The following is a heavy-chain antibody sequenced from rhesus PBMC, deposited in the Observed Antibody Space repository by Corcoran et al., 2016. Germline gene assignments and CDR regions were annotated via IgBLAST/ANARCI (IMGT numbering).Heavy chain of an antibody. CDR1: GFTFSDYY. V-gene: IGHV3-59*01. J-gene: IGHJ4*01. CDR3: AKDSRVAAAGTGGGFDY. CDR2: ISNCGGST. Sequence: EVQLVESGGGLAKPGGSLRLSCAASGFTFSDYYMHWVRQASGKGLEWVSRISNCGGSTWYADSVKGRFTISRENGKNTLYLQMNSLRAEDTAVYYCAKDSRVAAAGTGGGFDYWGQGVLVTVSS. D-gene: IGHD6-25*01.